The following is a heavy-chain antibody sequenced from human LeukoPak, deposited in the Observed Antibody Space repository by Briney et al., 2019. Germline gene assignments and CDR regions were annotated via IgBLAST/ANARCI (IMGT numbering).Heavy chain of an antibody. CDR3: ARDYGSGSHLDY. J-gene: IGHJ4*02. Sequence: SGPSLVKPTQTLTLTCTLSGFSLSTRGMRVSWIRQPPGKALEWLARIDWGGDKLYSTSLKTRLTISKDTSKNQVLLTMTNMDPVDTATYYCARDYGSGSHLDYWGQGTLVTVPS. D-gene: IGHD3-10*01. V-gene: IGHV2-70*04. CDR2: IDWGGDK. CDR1: GFSLSTRGMR.